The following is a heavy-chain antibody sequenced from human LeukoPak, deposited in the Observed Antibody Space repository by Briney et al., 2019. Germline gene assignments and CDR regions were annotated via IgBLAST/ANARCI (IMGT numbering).Heavy chain of an antibody. CDR1: GFTVSSNY. Sequence: GGSLRLSCAASGFTVSSNYMSWVRQAPGKGLEWVSVIYSGGSTYYADSVKGRFTISRDNSKNTLYLQMNSLRAEDTAVYYCARGGSGGDFYDAFDIWGQGTMVTVSS. D-gene: IGHD2-21*01. CDR2: IYSGGST. CDR3: ARGGSGGDFYDAFDI. J-gene: IGHJ3*02. V-gene: IGHV3-53*01.